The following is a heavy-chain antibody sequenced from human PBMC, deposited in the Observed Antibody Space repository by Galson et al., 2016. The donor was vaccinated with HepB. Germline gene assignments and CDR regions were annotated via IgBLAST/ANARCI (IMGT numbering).Heavy chain of an antibody. CDR2: ISSSSSYI. V-gene: IGHV3-21*01. CDR1: GVTFSSYS. D-gene: IGHD3-22*01. Sequence: SLRLSCAASGVTFSSYSMNWVRQAPGKGLEWVSSISSSSSYIYYADSVKGRFTISRDNTKNSLYLQMNSLRAEDTAVYYCARATHTITYYYDSSGYKVDAVDIWGQGTMVTVSS. J-gene: IGHJ3*02. CDR3: ARATHTITYYYDSSGYKVDAVDI.